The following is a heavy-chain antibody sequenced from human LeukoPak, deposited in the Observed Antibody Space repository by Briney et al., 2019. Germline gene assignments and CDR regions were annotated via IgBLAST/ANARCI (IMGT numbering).Heavy chain of an antibody. CDR2: IHHTGST. Sequence: SETLSLTCAVSGGSISHGYWWSWVRQPPGKGLEWIGEIHHTGSTGYNPSLKSRVTISVDKSKNQFSLKLSSVTAADTAMYYCARNADYCLDYWGQGTLVTVSS. D-gene: IGHD4/OR15-4a*01. CDR3: ARNADYCLDY. J-gene: IGHJ4*02. V-gene: IGHV4-4*02. CDR1: GGSISHGYW.